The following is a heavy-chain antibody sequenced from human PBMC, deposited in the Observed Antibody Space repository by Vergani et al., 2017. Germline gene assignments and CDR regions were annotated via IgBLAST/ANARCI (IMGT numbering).Heavy chain of an antibody. CDR2: ISGSGVSA. CDR3: AKAPLAARPSYYVDY. J-gene: IGHJ4*02. CDR1: GFSFGDYA. V-gene: IGHV3-23*04. D-gene: IGHD6-6*01. Sequence: EVQLVESGGGLVPPGRSLRLSCAASGFSFGDYAMTWVRQAPGKGLEWVSGISGSGVSAYYTDSVKGRFTISRDNSKNMLFLQMNNLRTEDTAIYYCAKAPLAARPSYYVDYWGQGTLVIVSS.